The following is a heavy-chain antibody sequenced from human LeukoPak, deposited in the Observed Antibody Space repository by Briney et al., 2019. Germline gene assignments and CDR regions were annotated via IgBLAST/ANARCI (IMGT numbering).Heavy chain of an antibody. CDR3: AKAPANYVDTAMGTFDY. Sequence: GGSLRLSCAASGFTFSSYAMNWVRQAPGKGLEWVSIIFGSGDTTYYADSVKGRFTVSRDNSKNTLYLQMNSLRPEDTAIYYCAKAPANYVDTAMGTFDYWGQGTLVTVSS. J-gene: IGHJ4*02. V-gene: IGHV3-23*01. CDR1: GFTFSSYA. D-gene: IGHD5-18*01. CDR2: IFGSGDTT.